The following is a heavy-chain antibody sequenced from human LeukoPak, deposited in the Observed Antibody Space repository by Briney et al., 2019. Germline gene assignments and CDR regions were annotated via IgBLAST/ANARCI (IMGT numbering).Heavy chain of an antibody. CDR2: INHSGST. CDR1: GGSFSGYY. D-gene: IGHD6-13*01. J-gene: IGHJ6*03. V-gene: IGHV4-34*01. Sequence: KTSETLSLTCAVYGGSFSGYYWSWIRQPPGKGLEWIGEINHSGSTNYNPSLKSRVTISVDTSKNQFSLKLSPVTAADTAVYYCARPPQYSSSWRSYYYYMDVWGKGTTVTVSS. CDR3: ARPPQYSSSWRSYYYYMDV.